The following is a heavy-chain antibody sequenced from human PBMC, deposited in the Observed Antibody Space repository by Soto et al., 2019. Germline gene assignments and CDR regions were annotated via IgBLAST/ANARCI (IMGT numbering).Heavy chain of an antibody. CDR2: IKQDGSAK. J-gene: IGHJ5*02. V-gene: IGHV3-7*03. CDR1: GFTFSSSW. CDR3: ARDLTLVPAAIGIPGNNWCDP. D-gene: IGHD2-2*02. Sequence: EVQLVESGGGLVQPGGSLRLSCAASGFTFSSSWMRWVRQAPGKGLEWVANIKQDGSAKYYVDSVKGRFTISRDNAKNSLYLQMNSLRAEDTAVYYCARDLTLVPAAIGIPGNNWCDPGGQGTLVTVSS.